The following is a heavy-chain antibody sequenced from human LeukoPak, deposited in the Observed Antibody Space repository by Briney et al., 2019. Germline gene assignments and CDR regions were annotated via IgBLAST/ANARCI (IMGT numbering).Heavy chain of an antibody. V-gene: IGHV3-30-3*01. D-gene: IGHD6-19*01. CDR1: GFTFSNYA. CDR3: ASDRYSSGWYGHFDY. Sequence: GGSLRLSCAASGFTFSNYAIHWVRQAPGKGLECVAVISYDGGNEYYTDSVKGRFTISRDNSKNTLYLQMNSLRADDTAVYYCASDRYSSGWYGHFDYWGQGTLVTVSS. CDR2: ISYDGGNE. J-gene: IGHJ4*02.